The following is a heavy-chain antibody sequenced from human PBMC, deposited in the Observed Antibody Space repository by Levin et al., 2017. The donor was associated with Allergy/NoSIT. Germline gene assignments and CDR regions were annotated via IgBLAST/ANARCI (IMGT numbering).Heavy chain of an antibody. J-gene: IGHJ6*02. CDR1: GYSFTSYW. CDR2: IYPGDSDT. V-gene: IGHV5-51*01. D-gene: IGHD2-15*01. CDR3: ARQEGDCSGGSCYDYYYYYGMDV. Sequence: ASVKVSCKGSGYSFTSYWIGWVRQMPGKGLEWMGIIYPGDSDTRYSPSFQGQVTISADKSISTAYLQWSSLKASDTAMYYCARQEGDCSGGSCYDYYYYYGMDVWGQGTTVTVSS.